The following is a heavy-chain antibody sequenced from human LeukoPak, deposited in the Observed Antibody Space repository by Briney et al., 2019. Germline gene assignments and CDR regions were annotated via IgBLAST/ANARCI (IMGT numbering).Heavy chain of an antibody. J-gene: IGHJ4*02. V-gene: IGHV3-73*01. D-gene: IGHD2-21*02. CDR3: SGVVTTLYY. Sequence: GGSLRLSCAASVFTFSGSAIHWVRQASGKGLEWVGRIGTTADNYATAYAASVKGRFTISRDDSKNTAYLQMNSLKTEDTAVYYCSGVVTTLYYWGQGTLVTVSS. CDR1: VFTFSGSA. CDR2: IGTTADNYAT.